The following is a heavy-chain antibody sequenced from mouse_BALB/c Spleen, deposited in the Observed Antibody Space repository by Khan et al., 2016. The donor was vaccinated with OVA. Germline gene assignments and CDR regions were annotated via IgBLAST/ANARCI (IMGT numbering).Heavy chain of an antibody. V-gene: IGHV2-9*02. D-gene: IGHD1-3*01. Sequence: QMQLEESGPGLVAPSQSLSITCTVSGFSLTSYGVSWVRQPPGKSLEWLAVIRAGGSTNYYPALMSRLITIKDNTTSQVFLKMDSLHTEDTAMYYCGRLEDIWGQGTTLTVSS. CDR1: GFSLTSYG. CDR3: GRLEDI. CDR2: IRAGGST. J-gene: IGHJ2*01.